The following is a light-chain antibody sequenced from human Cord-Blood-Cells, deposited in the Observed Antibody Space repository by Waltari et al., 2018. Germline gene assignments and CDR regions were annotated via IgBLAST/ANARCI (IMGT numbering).Light chain of an antibody. V-gene: IGKV4-1*01. J-gene: IGKJ3*01. Sequence: DIVMTQAPDSRAESLGERATIKCKSSQSVLYSPNNKNYLAWYQQKPGQPPKLLIYWASTRESGVPDRFSGSGSGTDFTLTISSLQAEDVAVYYCQQYYTRITFGPGTKVYIK. CDR3: QQYYTRIT. CDR2: WAS. CDR1: QSVLYSPNNKNY.